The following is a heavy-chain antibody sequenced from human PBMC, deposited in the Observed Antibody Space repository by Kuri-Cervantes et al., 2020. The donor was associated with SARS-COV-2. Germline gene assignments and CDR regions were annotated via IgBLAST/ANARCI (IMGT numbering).Heavy chain of an antibody. Sequence: GGSLRLSCEATGFTSSAYTMNWVRQGPGKALQWVSSISGSGSYMYCADSVKGRFTISRDNAKNSLYLQMSSLRAEDTAVYYCARDLRLGKSLDYWGQGTLVTVSS. CDR3: ARDLRLGKSLDY. D-gene: IGHD7-27*01. CDR2: ISGSGSYM. V-gene: IGHV3-21*01. J-gene: IGHJ4*02. CDR1: GFTSSAYT.